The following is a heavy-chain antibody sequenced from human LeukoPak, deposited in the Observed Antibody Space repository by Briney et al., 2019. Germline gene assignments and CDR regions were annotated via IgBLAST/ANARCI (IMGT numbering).Heavy chain of an antibody. Sequence: GSLRLPCAAFGLTFSTNWMNRVRQAPRKGLEWVANIKQDGSEKYYVDSVKGRFNSSRENAKNSLSLQRNSLRAEDTAVYYCARLEWYFDPWGRGTLVTVSS. CDR3: ARLEWYFDP. CDR2: IKQDGSEK. V-gene: IGHV3-7*01. J-gene: IGHJ2*01. CDR1: GLTFSTNW.